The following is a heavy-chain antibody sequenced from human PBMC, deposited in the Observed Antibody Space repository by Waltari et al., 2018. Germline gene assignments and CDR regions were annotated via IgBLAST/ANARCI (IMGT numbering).Heavy chain of an antibody. CDR1: GGSISNDSYY. CDR3: ARATRIMITFGGVIAFDP. CDR2: ICHTGST. Sequence: QLQLQESGPGLVKPSETLSLTCTVSGGSISNDSYYWGWIRQPPGKGLEWIGGICHTGSTYYNPSLKSRVTVSQDTPKNQFSLKLSSVTAADTALYYCARATRIMITFGGVIAFDPWGQGTLVTVSS. D-gene: IGHD3-16*02. V-gene: IGHV4-39*01. J-gene: IGHJ5*02.